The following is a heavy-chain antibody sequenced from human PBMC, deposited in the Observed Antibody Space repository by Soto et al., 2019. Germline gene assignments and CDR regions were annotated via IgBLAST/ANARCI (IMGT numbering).Heavy chain of an antibody. D-gene: IGHD1-26*01. V-gene: IGHV3-23*01. CDR1: GFSITSFA. CDR2: ISASGGST. J-gene: IGHJ4*02. CDR3: AKVLSSGSYSGALEY. Sequence: GGSLRLSCVAPGFSITSFAMSWVRQAPGKGLEWASAISASGGSTYADSVKGRFTISRDNSKNTLYLQMNSLRVEDTAVYYCAKVLSSGSYSGALEYWGQGALVTVSS.